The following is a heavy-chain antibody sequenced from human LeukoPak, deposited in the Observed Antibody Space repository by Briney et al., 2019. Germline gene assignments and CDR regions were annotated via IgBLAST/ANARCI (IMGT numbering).Heavy chain of an antibody. J-gene: IGHJ6*03. CDR1: GGTFSSYA. CDR2: IIPIFGTA. CDR3: ARDFSAGTTDRDYYYYYYMDV. V-gene: IGHV1-69*05. Sequence: SVKVSCKASGGTFSSYAISWVRRAPGQGLEWMGGIIPIFGTANYAQKFQGRVTITTDESTSTAYMELSSLRSEDTAVYYCARDFSAGTTDRDYYYYYYMDVWGKGTTVTVSS. D-gene: IGHD1-7*01.